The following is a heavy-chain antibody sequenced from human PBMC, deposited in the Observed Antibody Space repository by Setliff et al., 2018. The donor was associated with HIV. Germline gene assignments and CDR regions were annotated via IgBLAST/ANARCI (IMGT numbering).Heavy chain of an antibody. CDR2: ISRNSEII. Sequence: LRLSCEGSGFTFDNYAMHWVRQAPGKGLEWVSSISRNSEIIAYADSAKGRFTVSRDNVRNFLYLQMNSLTTEDTALYFCVKDGSVAGRYYYYMDVWGRGTTVTVSS. J-gene: IGHJ6*03. D-gene: IGHD6-19*01. V-gene: IGHV3-9*01. CDR1: GFTFDNYA. CDR3: VKDGSVAGRYYYYMDV.